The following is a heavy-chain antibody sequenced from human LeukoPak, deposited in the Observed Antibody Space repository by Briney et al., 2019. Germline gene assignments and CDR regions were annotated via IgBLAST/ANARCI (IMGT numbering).Heavy chain of an antibody. D-gene: IGHD2-2*01. CDR2: IIPILGIA. J-gene: IGHJ4*02. CDR3: ARDERCSSTSCYASY. V-gene: IGHV1-69*04. Sequence: LVKVSCKASGGTFGSYAISWVRQAPGQGLEWMGRIIPILGIANYAQKFQGRVTITADKSTSTAYMELSSLRSEDTAVYYCARDERCSSTSCYASYWGQGTLVTVSS. CDR1: GGTFGSYA.